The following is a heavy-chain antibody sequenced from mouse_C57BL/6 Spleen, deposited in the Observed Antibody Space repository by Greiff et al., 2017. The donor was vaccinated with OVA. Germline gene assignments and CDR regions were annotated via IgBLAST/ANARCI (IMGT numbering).Heavy chain of an antibody. CDR1: GYSITSGYD. Sequence: DVQLQESGPGMVKPSQSLSLTCTVTGYSITSGYDWHWIRHFPGNKLEWMGYISYSGSTNYNPSLKSRISITHDTSKNHFFLKLNSVTTEDTATYYCAREGYYGYDRGFAYWGQGTLVTVSA. D-gene: IGHD2-2*01. J-gene: IGHJ3*01. CDR3: AREGYYGYDRGFAY. V-gene: IGHV3-1*01. CDR2: ISYSGST.